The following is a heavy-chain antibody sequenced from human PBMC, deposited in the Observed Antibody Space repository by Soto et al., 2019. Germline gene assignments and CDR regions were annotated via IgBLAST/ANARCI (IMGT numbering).Heavy chain of an antibody. J-gene: IGHJ4*02. V-gene: IGHV3-33*01. CDR3: ARDSWQYDGLDY. Sequence: PGKSQRLSCAASGFTFSSYGMHWVRQAPGKGLEWVAVIWDDGSNKYYADSVKSRFTISRENSKNTLYLQMNSLRADDTAVYYCARDSWQYDGLDYCGQGTLVPGSS. D-gene: IGHD2-15*01. CDR1: GFTFSSYG. CDR2: IWDDGSNK.